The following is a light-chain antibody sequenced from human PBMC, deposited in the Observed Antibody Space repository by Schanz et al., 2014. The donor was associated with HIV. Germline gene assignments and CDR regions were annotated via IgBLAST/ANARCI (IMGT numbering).Light chain of an antibody. CDR3: QSYDSGLSCWV. CDR1: SSNIGSVYD. V-gene: IGLV1-40*01. Sequence: QSVLTQPPSVSGAPGQRVTISCTGSSSNIGSVYDVHWYQQLPGTAPKHLIFANSDRPSGVPDRFSGSKSGTSASLAITGLQAEDEADYYCQSYDSGLSCWVFGGGTKLTVL. J-gene: IGLJ3*02. CDR2: ANS.